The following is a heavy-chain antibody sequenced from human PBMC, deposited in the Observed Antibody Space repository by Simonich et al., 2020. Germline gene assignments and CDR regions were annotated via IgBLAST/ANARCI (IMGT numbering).Heavy chain of an antibody. Sequence: QVQLQQWGAGLLKPSETLSLTCAVYGGSFSGYYWSWIRQPPGKGLEWIGEINNRESTNYNPSLKGRVTISVDTSKNHFSLKLSSVTAADTAVYYCASPSGSYAGGHAFDIWGQGTMVTVSS. J-gene: IGHJ3*02. CDR1: GGSFSGYY. D-gene: IGHD1-26*01. CDR3: ASPSGSYAGGHAFDI. V-gene: IGHV4-34*01. CDR2: INNREST.